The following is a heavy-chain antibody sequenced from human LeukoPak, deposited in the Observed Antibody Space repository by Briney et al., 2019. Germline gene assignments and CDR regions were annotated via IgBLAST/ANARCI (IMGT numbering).Heavy chain of an antibody. V-gene: IGHV3-7*01. CDR1: GFSFTSYW. CDR2: IKQDGSEK. CDR3: ARDLYYGAPGFDY. Sequence: GGSLRLSCAASGFSFTSYWMSWVRQVPGKGLEWLANIKQDGSEKLYVDSVQGRFTISRDNAKNSLYLQMNSLSDEDTAVYYCARDLYYGAPGFDYWGQGTLVTAAS. J-gene: IGHJ4*02. D-gene: IGHD3-22*01.